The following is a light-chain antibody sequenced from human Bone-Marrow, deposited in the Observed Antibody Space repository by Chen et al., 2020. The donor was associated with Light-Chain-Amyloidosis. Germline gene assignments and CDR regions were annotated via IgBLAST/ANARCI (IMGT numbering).Light chain of an antibody. V-gene: IGLV3-21*02. CDR3: QVWDRSSDRPV. CDR1: NIGSTS. Sequence: SYVLTQPSSVSVAPGQTATIACGGNNIGSTSVHWYQQTPGQAPLLVVYDDSDRPSGIPERLSGPHSGNTATLTISRVEAGDEADYYCQVWDRSSDRPVFGGGTKLTVL. J-gene: IGLJ3*02. CDR2: DDS.